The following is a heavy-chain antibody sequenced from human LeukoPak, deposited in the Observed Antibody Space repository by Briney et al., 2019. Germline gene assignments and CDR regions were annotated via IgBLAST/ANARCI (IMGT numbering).Heavy chain of an antibody. V-gene: IGHV3-7*03. CDR3: ARGGGLDV. CDR1: GFTFSSSS. CDR2: INHNGNVN. Sequence: GGSLRLSCAASGFTFSSSSISWVRQAPGKGLEWVASINHNGNVNYYVDSVKGRFTISRDNAKNSLYLQMSNLRAEDTTVYFCARGGGLDVWGQGATVTVSS. J-gene: IGHJ6*02. D-gene: IGHD3-16*01.